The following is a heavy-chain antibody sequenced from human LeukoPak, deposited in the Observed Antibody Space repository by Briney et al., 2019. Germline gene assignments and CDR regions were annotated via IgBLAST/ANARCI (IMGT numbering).Heavy chain of an antibody. Sequence: GGSLRLSCAASGFTFSSYSMNWVRQAPGKGLEWVSSISSSRSYIYYADSVKGRFTISRDNAKNSLYLQMNSLRAEDTAVYYCARGQENYGYTFDYWGPGTLVTVSS. J-gene: IGHJ4*02. CDR2: ISSSRSYI. V-gene: IGHV3-21*01. D-gene: IGHD1-7*01. CDR1: GFTFSSYS. CDR3: ARGQENYGYTFDY.